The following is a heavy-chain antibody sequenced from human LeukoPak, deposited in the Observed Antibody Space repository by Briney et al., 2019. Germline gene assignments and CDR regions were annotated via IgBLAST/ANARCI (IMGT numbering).Heavy chain of an antibody. CDR3: SRDSPSDY. J-gene: IGHJ4*02. V-gene: IGHV3-48*04. CDR1: GFTFSSYA. Sequence: GGSLRLSCAASGFTFSSYAMSWVRQAPGKGLEWVSYISSSGSTRYYADSVKGRFTISRDNAKNSLYLQMNSLRADDTAVYFCSRDSPSDYWGQGTLVTVSS. CDR2: ISSSGSTR.